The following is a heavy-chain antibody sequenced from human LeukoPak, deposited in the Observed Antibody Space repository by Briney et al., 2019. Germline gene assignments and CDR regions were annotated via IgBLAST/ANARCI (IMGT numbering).Heavy chain of an antibody. D-gene: IGHD3-22*01. Sequence: ASVKVSCKASGYTFTGYYMRWVRQAPGQGLEWMGRINPNRGGTNYAQKFQGRVTMTRDTSISTAYMELSGLRSDDTAVYYCARWVIVDQVGNDYWGQGTLVTVSS. CDR2: INPNRGGT. V-gene: IGHV1-2*06. CDR3: ARWVIVDQVGNDY. J-gene: IGHJ4*02. CDR1: GYTFTGYY.